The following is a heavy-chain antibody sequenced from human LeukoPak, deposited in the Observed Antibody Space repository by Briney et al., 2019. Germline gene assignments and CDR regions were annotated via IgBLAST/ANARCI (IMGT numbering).Heavy chain of an antibody. CDR3: AKRGNPAVPHHYLDV. V-gene: IGHV3-23*01. CDR2: ITLSGGST. J-gene: IGHJ6*03. Sequence: GGTLRLSCAVSGFSFSYYDMSWVRRAPGKGLEWVGYITLSGGSTFYADSVKGRFTISRDNSKNTLYLQMNSRSAEDTAVYYCAKRGNPAVPHHYLDVWGKGTTVSVSS. D-gene: IGHD2-2*01. CDR1: GFSFSYYD.